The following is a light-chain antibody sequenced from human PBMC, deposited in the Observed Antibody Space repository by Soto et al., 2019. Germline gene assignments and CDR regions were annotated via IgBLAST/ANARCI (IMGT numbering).Light chain of an antibody. J-gene: IGKJ1*01. Sequence: EIVLTQSPGTLSLSPGERATLSCRASQSVSSSYLAWYQQKPGQAPRLLIYDASTRATGIPDRISGSGSGTDFTLTISRLEPEGVAVYYCQQYGSSPWTFGQGTRVEIK. CDR1: QSVSSSY. CDR2: DAS. CDR3: QQYGSSPWT. V-gene: IGKV3-20*01.